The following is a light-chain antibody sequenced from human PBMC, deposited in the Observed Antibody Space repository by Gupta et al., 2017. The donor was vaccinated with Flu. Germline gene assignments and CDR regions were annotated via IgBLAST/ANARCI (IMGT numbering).Light chain of an antibody. CDR1: QSVSSY. J-gene: IGKJ1*01. V-gene: IGKV3-11*01. CDR2: DAS. Sequence: EIVLTQSPVTLSLSPGERATLSCRASQSVSSYLAWYQQKPGQAPRILIYDASNRATGIPARFSGSGSATDFTLTIISLEPEDFAVYYCQQRSHWPRTFGQGTKVEIK. CDR3: QQRSHWPRT.